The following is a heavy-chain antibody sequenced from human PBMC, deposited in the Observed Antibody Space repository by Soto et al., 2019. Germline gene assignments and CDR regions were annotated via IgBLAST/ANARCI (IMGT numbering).Heavy chain of an antibody. CDR2: IYYSGST. V-gene: IGHV4-59*01. CDR3: ARDLLGYCTNGVCSYDAFDI. D-gene: IGHD2-8*01. J-gene: IGHJ3*02. Sequence: PSETLSLTCTVSGGSISSYYWSWIRQPPGKGLEWIGYIYYSGSTNYNPSLKSRVTISVDTSKNQFSLKLSSVTAADTAVYYCARDLLGYCTNGVCSYDAFDIWGQGTMVTVSS. CDR1: GGSISSYY.